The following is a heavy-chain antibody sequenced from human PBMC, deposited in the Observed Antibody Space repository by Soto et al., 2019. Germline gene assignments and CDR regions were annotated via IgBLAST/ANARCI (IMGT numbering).Heavy chain of an antibody. CDR2: IYYSGST. CDR3: ARLWAGTVDYFDY. J-gene: IGHJ4*02. V-gene: IGHV4-39*01. Sequence: SETLSLTCTVSGGSISSSSYYWGWIRQPPGKWLEWFGSIYYSGSTYYNPSLKSRVTISVDSSKNQFSLKLSSVTAADTAVYYCARLWAGTVDYFDYWGQGTLVTVSS. CDR1: GGSISSSSYY. D-gene: IGHD6-19*01.